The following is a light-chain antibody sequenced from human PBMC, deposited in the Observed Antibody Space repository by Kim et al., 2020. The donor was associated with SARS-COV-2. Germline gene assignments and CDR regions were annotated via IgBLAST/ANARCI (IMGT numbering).Light chain of an antibody. CDR2: GAS. CDR3: QQYGSPPGT. V-gene: IGKV3-20*01. Sequence: LSPGERASRACRASQSVSSSYVAWYQQKPGQAPRLLIYGASSRATGIPDRFSGSGSGTDFTLTISRLEPEDFAVYYCQQYGSPPGTFGQGTKLEI. CDR1: QSVSSSY. J-gene: IGKJ2*01.